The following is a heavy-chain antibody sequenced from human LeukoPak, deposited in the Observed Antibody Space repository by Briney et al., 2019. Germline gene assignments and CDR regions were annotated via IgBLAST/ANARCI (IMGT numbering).Heavy chain of an antibody. CDR1: GFTFSSYS. Sequence: PGGSLRLSCAASGFTFSSYSMNWVRQAPGKGLEWVSSISSSSSYIYYADSVKGRFTISRDNAKNSLYLQMNSLRAEDTAVYYCAKDQYIGSYYYFDYWGQGTLVTVSS. J-gene: IGHJ4*02. V-gene: IGHV3-21*01. CDR3: AKDQYIGSYYYFDY. CDR2: ISSSSSYI. D-gene: IGHD1-26*01.